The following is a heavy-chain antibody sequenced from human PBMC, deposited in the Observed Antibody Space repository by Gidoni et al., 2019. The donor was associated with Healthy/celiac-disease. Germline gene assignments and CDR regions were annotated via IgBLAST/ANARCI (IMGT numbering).Heavy chain of an antibody. D-gene: IGHD5-12*01. CDR2: IWYDGSNK. V-gene: IGHV3-33*01. CDR1: GFTFSSYG. J-gene: IGHJ1*01. Sequence: QVQLVESGGGVVQPGRSLRLSCAASGFTFSSYGMHWVRQAPGKGLEWVAVIWYDGSNKYYADSVKGRFTISRDNSKNTLYLQMNSLRAEDTAVYYCAREDGYNGAEYFQHWGQGTLVTVSS. CDR3: AREDGYNGAEYFQH.